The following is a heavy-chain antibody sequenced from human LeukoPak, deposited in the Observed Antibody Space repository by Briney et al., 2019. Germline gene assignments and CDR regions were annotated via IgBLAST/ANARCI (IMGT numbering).Heavy chain of an antibody. CDR1: GGSTSSYY. D-gene: IGHD6-13*01. Sequence: SETLSLTCTVSGGSTSSYYWSWIRQPAGKGLEWIGRIYTSGSTNYNPSLKSRVTMSVDTSKNQFSLKLSSVTAADTAVYYCAGFIAAAGVFDYWGQGTLVTVSS. V-gene: IGHV4-4*07. CDR2: IYTSGST. CDR3: AGFIAAAGVFDY. J-gene: IGHJ4*02.